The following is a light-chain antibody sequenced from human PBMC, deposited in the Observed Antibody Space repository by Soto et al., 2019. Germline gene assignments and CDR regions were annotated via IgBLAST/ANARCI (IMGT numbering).Light chain of an antibody. CDR3: QHSHNLPIT. CDR2: KAS. V-gene: IGKV1-5*03. CDR1: QTIDSW. Sequence: MTQSPSTLSATVGDRVTITCRASQTIDSWLAWYQQRPGKPPNLLIYKASTLASGVPSRFSGSGSGTDFTFTISSLQPEDFATYFCQHSHNLPITSAHGTRL. J-gene: IGKJ5*01.